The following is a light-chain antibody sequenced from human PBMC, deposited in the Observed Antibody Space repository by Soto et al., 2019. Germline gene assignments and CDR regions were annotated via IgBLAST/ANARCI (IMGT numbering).Light chain of an antibody. J-gene: IGLJ1*01. CDR3: ATWDDGLNGYV. CDR2: TNS. Sequence: QSVLTQSPSASGTPGQRITISCSGSGSNIGSNAVTWYQQLPRTAPRLLIYTNSQRPSGVPERFFGSKSGTSASLAITGLQSGDEADYYCATWDDGLNGYVFGTGTKLTVL. V-gene: IGLV1-44*01. CDR1: GSNIGSNA.